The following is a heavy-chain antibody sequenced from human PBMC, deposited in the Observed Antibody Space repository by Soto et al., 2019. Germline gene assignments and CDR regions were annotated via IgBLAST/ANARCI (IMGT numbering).Heavy chain of an antibody. V-gene: IGHV4-59*12. CDR3: ARDKDKDSSSSYYYGMDV. CDR2: IYYSGST. D-gene: IGHD6-6*01. CDR1: GGSISGYC. J-gene: IGHJ6*02. Sequence: SETLSLTCTVSGGSISGYCWSWLRQPPGKGLEWIGYIYYSGSTYYNPSLKSRVTISVDTSKNQFSLKLSSVTAADTAVYYCARDKDKDSSSSYYYGMDVWGQGTTVTVSS.